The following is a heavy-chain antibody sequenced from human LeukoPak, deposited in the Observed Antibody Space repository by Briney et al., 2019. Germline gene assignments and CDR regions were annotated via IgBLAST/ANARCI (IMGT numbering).Heavy chain of an antibody. V-gene: IGHV1-2*02. Sequence: ASVKVFCKASGYTFTGYYMHWVRQAPGQGLEWMGWINPNSGGTNYAQKFQGRVTMTRDTSISTAYMELSRLRSDDTAVYYCARWSGSTYCSSTSCYTYYFDYWGQGTLVTVSS. CDR2: INPNSGGT. D-gene: IGHD2-2*02. CDR1: GYTFTGYY. J-gene: IGHJ4*02. CDR3: ARWSGSTYCSSTSCYTYYFDY.